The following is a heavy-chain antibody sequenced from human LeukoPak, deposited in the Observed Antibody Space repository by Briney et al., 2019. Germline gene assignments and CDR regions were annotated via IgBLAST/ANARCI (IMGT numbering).Heavy chain of an antibody. J-gene: IGHJ4*02. Sequence: GGSLRLSCAASGFTFSSYAMHWVRQAPGKGLGWVAVISYDGSNKYYADSVKGRFTISRDNSKNTLYLQMNSLRAEDTAVYYCARGASYSSSWNWGQGTLVTVSS. D-gene: IGHD6-13*01. CDR2: ISYDGSNK. CDR1: GFTFSSYA. CDR3: ARGASYSSSWN. V-gene: IGHV3-30-3*01.